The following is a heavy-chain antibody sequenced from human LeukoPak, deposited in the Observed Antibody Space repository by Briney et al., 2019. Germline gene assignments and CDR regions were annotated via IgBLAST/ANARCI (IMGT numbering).Heavy chain of an antibody. CDR1: GFTFNNYA. Sequence: GGSLRLSCAASGFTFNNYAMNWVRQAPGKGLEWVSAISGSGGSTYYADSVKGRFTISRDNSKNTLYLQMNSLRAEDTAVYYCAKDRNSVGSSYNYWGQGTLVTVSS. CDR2: ISGSGGST. V-gene: IGHV3-23*01. D-gene: IGHD6-6*01. CDR3: AKDRNSVGSSYNY. J-gene: IGHJ4*02.